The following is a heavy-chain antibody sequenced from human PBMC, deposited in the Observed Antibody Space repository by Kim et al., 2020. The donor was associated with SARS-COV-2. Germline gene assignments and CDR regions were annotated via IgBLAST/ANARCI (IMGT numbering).Heavy chain of an antibody. CDR1: GYTFTSYT. D-gene: IGHD1-1*01. Sequence: VKVSCKASGYTFTSYTLHWVRQAPGQGLEWMGWINVGYGNTRYLQKFQGRVTITRDTSASTAYMELSSLRSEDTAVYYCARDGTTRNGGYYFDFWGQG. CDR2: INVGYGNT. CDR3: ARDGTTRNGGYYFDF. V-gene: IGHV1-3*01. J-gene: IGHJ4*02.